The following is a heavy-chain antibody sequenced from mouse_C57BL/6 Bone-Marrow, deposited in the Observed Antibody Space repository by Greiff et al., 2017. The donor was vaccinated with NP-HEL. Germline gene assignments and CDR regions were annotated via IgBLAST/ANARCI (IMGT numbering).Heavy chain of an antibody. J-gene: IGHJ2*01. CDR2: IHPNSGST. Sequence: QVQLQQPGAELVKPGASVKLSCKASGYTFTSYWMHWVKQRPGQGLEWIGMIHPNSGSTNYNEKFKSKATLTVDKSSITAYMQLSSLTSEDSAVYYCAREVIYYYGSRPPFDYWGQGTTLTVSS. CDR3: AREVIYYYGSRPPFDY. D-gene: IGHD1-1*01. CDR1: GYTFTSYW. V-gene: IGHV1-64*01.